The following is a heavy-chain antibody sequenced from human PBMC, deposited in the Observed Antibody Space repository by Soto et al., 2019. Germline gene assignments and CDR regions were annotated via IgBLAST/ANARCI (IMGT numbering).Heavy chain of an antibody. D-gene: IGHD2-15*01. J-gene: IGHJ6*02. CDR1: GFTFSSYD. Sequence: EVQLVESGGGLVQPGGSLRLSCAASGFTFSSYDMHWVRQATGKGLEWVSAIGTAGDTYYPGSVKGRFTISRENAKNSVYLQMNSLRAGDTAVYYCARGDSDHDYYDYGMDVWGQGTTVTVSS. CDR2: IGTAGDT. V-gene: IGHV3-13*01. CDR3: ARGDSDHDYYDYGMDV.